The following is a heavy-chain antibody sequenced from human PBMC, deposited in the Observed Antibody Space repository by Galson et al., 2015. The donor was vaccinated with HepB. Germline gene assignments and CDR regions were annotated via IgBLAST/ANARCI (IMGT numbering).Heavy chain of an antibody. Sequence: SLRLSCAASGFTFSSYWMHWVRQTPGKGLVWVSRINPDGSSPTYADSVKGRFTISRDNAKNTLYLEMNSLRAEDTAIYYCAKERDPQWGCYLIWGQGTMVTVSS. CDR2: INPDGSSP. J-gene: IGHJ3*02. CDR1: GFTFSSYW. CDR3: AKERDPQWGCYLI. D-gene: IGHD2-15*01. V-gene: IGHV3-74*01.